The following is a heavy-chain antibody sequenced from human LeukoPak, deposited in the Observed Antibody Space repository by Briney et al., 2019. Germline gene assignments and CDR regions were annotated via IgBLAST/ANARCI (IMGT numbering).Heavy chain of an antibody. CDR1: GFTFSSYA. CDR3: AKDRYYYYYMDV. Sequence: QSGGSLRLSCAASGFTFSSYAMHWVRQAPGKGLEWVAVISYDGSNKYYADSVKGRFTISRDNSKNTLYLQMNSLRAEDTAVYYCAKDRYYYYYMDVWGKGTTVTVSS. V-gene: IGHV3-30-3*01. CDR2: ISYDGSNK. J-gene: IGHJ6*03.